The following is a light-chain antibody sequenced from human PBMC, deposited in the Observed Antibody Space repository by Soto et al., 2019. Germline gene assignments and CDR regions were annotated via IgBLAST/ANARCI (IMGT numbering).Light chain of an antibody. J-gene: IGKJ1*01. V-gene: IGKV3-11*01. Sequence: EVVLTQSPATLSLSPGERATLSCRVSQSVDIRLAWYQQKPGQAPRLLIYDASTRATGIPARFSGSGAGTDFTLTITSLEPEDFAVYYCQQRAAWPATFGQGTKVEMK. CDR1: QSVDIR. CDR2: DAS. CDR3: QQRAAWPAT.